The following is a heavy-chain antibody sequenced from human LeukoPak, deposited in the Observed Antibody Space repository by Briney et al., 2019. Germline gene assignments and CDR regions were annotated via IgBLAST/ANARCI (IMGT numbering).Heavy chain of an antibody. CDR1: GGSISSSSYF. J-gene: IGHJ5*02. CDR3: ARYSSSGWFDP. D-gene: IGHD6-6*01. V-gene: IGHV4-39*01. CDR2: IYSSGTI. Sequence: SSETLSLTCTVSGGSISSSSYFWGWIRQPPGKGLEWIGSIYSSGTIYYNPSLKSRVTTSVDTSKNQFSLKLSSVTAADTAVYYCARYSSSGWFDPWGQGTLVTVSS.